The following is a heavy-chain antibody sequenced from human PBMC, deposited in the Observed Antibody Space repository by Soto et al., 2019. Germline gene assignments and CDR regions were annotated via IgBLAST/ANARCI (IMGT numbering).Heavy chain of an antibody. J-gene: IGHJ4*01. CDR2: ISAYDFTM. CDR1: GFTFSDYS. Sequence: PGGSLRLSCAASGFTFSDYSMGWIRQTPGKGLEWVSYISAYDFTMYYAESVKGRFTISRDNAKNSLDLQMNRLSVEDSAVYYCARDRDGYEGYWGQGTLVTVSS. V-gene: IGHV3-11*01. CDR3: ARDRDGYEGY. D-gene: IGHD5-12*01.